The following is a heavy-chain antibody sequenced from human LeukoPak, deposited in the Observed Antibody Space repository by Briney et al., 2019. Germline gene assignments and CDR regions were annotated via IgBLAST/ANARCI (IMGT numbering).Heavy chain of an antibody. CDR3: TGQVQMATIL. CDR2: IKSKTDGGTT. Sequence: PGGSLRLSCAASGFTVSNTYMSWVRQAPGKGLEWVGRIKSKTDGGTTDYAAPVKGRLTISRDDSKNTLYLQVNSLKTEDTAVYYCTGQVQMATILWGQGTLVTVSS. D-gene: IGHD5-24*01. CDR1: GFTVSNTY. V-gene: IGHV3-15*05. J-gene: IGHJ4*02.